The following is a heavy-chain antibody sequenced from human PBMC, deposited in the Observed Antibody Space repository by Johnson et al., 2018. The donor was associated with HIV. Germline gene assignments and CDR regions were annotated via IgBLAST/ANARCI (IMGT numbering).Heavy chain of an antibody. CDR3: AKCRDYDIGGCSEAFDI. CDR2: IRYDGSNK. D-gene: IGHD3-22*01. Sequence: QMQLVESGGGVVQPGGSLRLSCAASGFTFSNYGMHWVRQAPGKGLEWVAFIRYDGSNKYYADSVKGRFTISRDNSKNTLFLHMNSLGADDTAVYYCAKCRDYDIGGCSEAFDIWGQGTMVTVSS. CDR1: GFTFSNYG. J-gene: IGHJ3*02. V-gene: IGHV3-30*02.